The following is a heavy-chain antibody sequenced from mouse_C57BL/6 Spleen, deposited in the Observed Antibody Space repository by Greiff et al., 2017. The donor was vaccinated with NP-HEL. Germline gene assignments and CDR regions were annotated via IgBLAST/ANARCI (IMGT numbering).Heavy chain of an antibody. Sequence: QVQLKQPGAELVKPGASVKLSCKASGYTFTSYWMHWVKQRPGRGLEWIGRIDPNSGGTKYNEKFKSKATLTVDKPSSTAYMQLSSLTSEDSAVYYCAVYDGYYPYAMDYWGQGTSVTVSS. J-gene: IGHJ4*01. CDR1: GYTFTSYW. V-gene: IGHV1-72*01. D-gene: IGHD2-3*01. CDR3: AVYDGYYPYAMDY. CDR2: IDPNSGGT.